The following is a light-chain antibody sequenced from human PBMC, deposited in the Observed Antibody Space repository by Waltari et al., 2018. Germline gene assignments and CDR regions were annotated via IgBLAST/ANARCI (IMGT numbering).Light chain of an antibody. J-gene: IGKJ2*03. CDR2: KAS. CDR3: QHVYGTPYS. CDR1: ENVNNY. Sequence: DIQMTQSPSSLSASVGDRVTITCRASENVNNYLNWYQQKPGKAPKLLIYKASTLQSGVPSRFSGSGSGTDYTFIISSLQSEDVATYYCQHVYGTPYSFGQGTKVEIK. V-gene: IGKV1-39*01.